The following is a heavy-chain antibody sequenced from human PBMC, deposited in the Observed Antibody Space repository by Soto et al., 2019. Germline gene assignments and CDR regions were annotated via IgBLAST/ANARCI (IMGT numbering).Heavy chain of an antibody. CDR3: ARVRGYCSGGSCYDFDY. D-gene: IGHD2-15*01. J-gene: IGHJ4*02. CDR1: VGSVSSGSYY. CDR2: IYYSGST. V-gene: IGHV4-61*01. Sequence: SETLSLTCTVSVGSVSSGSYYWSWIRQPPGKGLEWIGYIYYSGSTNYNPSLKSRVTISVDTSKNQFSLKLSPVTAADTAVYYCARVRGYCSGGSCYDFDYWGQGTLVTSPQ.